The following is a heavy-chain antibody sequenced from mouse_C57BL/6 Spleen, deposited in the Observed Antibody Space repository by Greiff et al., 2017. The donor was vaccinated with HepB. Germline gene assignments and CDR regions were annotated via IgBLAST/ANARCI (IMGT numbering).Heavy chain of an antibody. J-gene: IGHJ3*01. CDR1: GYTFTSYW. CDR3: ARHSSGYGFAY. CDR2: IDPSDSET. V-gene: IGHV1-52*01. D-gene: IGHD3-2*02. Sequence: QVQLQQPGAELVRPGSSVKLSCKASGYTFTSYWMHWVKQRPIQGLEWIGNIDPSDSETHYNQKFKDKATLTVDKSSSTAYMQLSGLTSEGSAVYYCARHSSGYGFAYWGQGTLVTVSA.